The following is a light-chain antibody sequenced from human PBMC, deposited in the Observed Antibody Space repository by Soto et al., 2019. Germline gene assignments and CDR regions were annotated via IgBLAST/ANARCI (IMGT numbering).Light chain of an antibody. J-gene: IGLJ2*01. CDR2: EVS. Sequence: QSALTQPASVSGSPGQSITISCTGTSSDVGSYNLVSWYQQHPGKAPKLMIYEVSQRHSGVSNRFSGSKSGNTASLTISGLQAEDEADYYCCSYAGSSVVVFVGGTKVTVL. CDR1: SSDVGSYNL. CDR3: CSYAGSSVVV. V-gene: IGLV2-23*02.